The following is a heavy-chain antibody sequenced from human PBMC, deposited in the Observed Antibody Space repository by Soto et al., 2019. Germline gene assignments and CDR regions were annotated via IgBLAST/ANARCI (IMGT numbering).Heavy chain of an antibody. CDR2: IYYSGNT. CDR1: GGSISYYY. J-gene: IGHJ4*02. Sequence: WETLSLTCTVSGGSISYYYWGWIRQPPGKGLEWIGSIYYSGNTHYNPSLKSRVTISVDTSMNQFSMNLDSVTAVDSAVYYCVRGGYVHAFDYWGQGALVTVSS. CDR3: VRGGYVHAFDY. V-gene: IGHV4-59*01. D-gene: IGHD5-12*01.